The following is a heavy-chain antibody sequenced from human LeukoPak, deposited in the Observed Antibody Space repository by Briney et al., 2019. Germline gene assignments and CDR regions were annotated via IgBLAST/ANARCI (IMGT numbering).Heavy chain of an antibody. CDR2: IYHSGST. V-gene: IGHV4-38-2*02. J-gene: IGHJ6*03. CDR1: GYSISSGYF. D-gene: IGHD4-17*01. CDR3: ARRRGGDYGMYYYYYMDV. Sequence: SETLSLTCTVSGYSISSGYFWGWIRQPPGKGLEWIGSIYHSGSTYYNPSLKSRVTISVDTSKNQFSLKLSSVTAADTAVYYCARRRGGDYGMYYYYYMDVWGKGTTVTVSS.